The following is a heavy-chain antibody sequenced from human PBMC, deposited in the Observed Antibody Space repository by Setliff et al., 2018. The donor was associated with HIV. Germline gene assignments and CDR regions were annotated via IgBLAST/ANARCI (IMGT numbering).Heavy chain of an antibody. Sequence: GESLKISCKGFGYTFTTYWIGWVRQMPGKGLEWMGIIHPGDSDTRYSPSFQGQVTISADKSLSTAYLQWSSLKASDTAMYYCARGPHYYDSSGYFNYWGQGTLVTVS. V-gene: IGHV5-51*01. D-gene: IGHD3-22*01. CDR2: IHPGDSDT. J-gene: IGHJ4*02. CDR1: GYTFTTYW. CDR3: ARGPHYYDSSGYFNY.